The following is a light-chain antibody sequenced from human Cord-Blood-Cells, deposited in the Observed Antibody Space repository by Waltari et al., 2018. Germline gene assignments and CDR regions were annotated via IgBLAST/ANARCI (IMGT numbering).Light chain of an antibody. CDR1: SSAAGRYNC. V-gene: IGLV2-8*01. Sequence: QSALPQPHSASGSPGQSCPISYTRHSSAAGRYNCVSWSQQHPGKAPKHMISEVSKRPSGVPDRFSGSKSGNTASLTVSGLQAEDEADYYCSSYAGSNNLVFGGGTKLTVL. CDR3: SSYAGSNNLV. J-gene: IGLJ2*01. CDR2: EVS.